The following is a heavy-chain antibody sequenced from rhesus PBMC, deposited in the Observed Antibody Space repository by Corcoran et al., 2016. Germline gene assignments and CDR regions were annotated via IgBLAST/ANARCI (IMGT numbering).Heavy chain of an antibody. D-gene: IGHD6-31*01. CDR3: AKESAAADHFDY. CDR1: AYSFTSYW. Sequence: EVQLVQSGAEVKRHGESLKLPWKTSAYSFTSYWISWVRQMPGKGLEWMGAIDPSDSDTRYSPSFQCQVTISADKSISTAYLQWSSLKASDSATYYCAKESAAADHFDYWGQGVLVTVSS. V-gene: IGHV5-2*01. J-gene: IGHJ4*01. CDR2: IDPSDSDT.